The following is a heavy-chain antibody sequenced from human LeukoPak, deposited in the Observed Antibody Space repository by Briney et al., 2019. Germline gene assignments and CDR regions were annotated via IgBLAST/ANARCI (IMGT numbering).Heavy chain of an antibody. J-gene: IGHJ5*02. D-gene: IGHD6-19*01. CDR2: INGGNSNT. Sequence: ASVKVSCKASGYTFTSYTLHWVRQATGQRLEWMGWINGGNSNTKYSQEFQGRVTITRDTSANTAYMELSSLRSEDTAVYYCARDSSGWYHWFDPWGQGTLVTVSS. CDR3: ARDSSGWYHWFDP. CDR1: GYTFTSYT. V-gene: IGHV1-3*03.